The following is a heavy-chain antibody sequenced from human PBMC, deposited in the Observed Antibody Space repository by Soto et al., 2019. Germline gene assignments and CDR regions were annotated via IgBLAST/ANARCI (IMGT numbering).Heavy chain of an antibody. J-gene: IGHJ4*02. CDR2: IYWDDDK. V-gene: IGHV2-5*02. CDR3: AHQHIYCDGSDCYPYFDY. CDR1: GFSLSSSGVG. Sequence: QITLKESGPTLVKPTQTLTLTCTFSGFSLSSSGVGVGWIRQPPGKALEWIALIYWDDDKRYSPSLKSRVPIIRDTSKNQVVLTLTNMDPVDTATYYCAHQHIYCDGSDCYPYFDYWGQGTLVTVSS. D-gene: IGHD2-21*02.